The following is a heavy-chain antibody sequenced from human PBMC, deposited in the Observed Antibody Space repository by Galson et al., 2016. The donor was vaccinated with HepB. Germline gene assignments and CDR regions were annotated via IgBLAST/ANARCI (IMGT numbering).Heavy chain of an antibody. Sequence: SLRLSCAASGFNFSGYWMHWVRQVPGKGLVWVSRIKRDGTAATYADSVRGRFTISRDNAKNTLYLQMNNLRVDDTALYYCASGLVSGTKYWGQGTLVTVSS. CDR1: GFNFSGYW. V-gene: IGHV3-74*01. D-gene: IGHD2-8*01. J-gene: IGHJ4*02. CDR2: IKRDGTAA. CDR3: ASGLVSGTKY.